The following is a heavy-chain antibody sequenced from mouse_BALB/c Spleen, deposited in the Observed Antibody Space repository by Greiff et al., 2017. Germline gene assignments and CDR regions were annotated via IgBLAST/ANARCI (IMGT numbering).Heavy chain of an antibody. CDR2: INPSNGGT. Sequence: QVQLQQSGAELVKPGASVKLSCKASGYTFTSYYMYWVKQRPGQGLEWIGEINPSNGGTNFNEKFKSKATLTVDKSSSTAYMELSSLTSEDSAVYYCTRGFYGSSPFDYWGQGTTLTVSS. V-gene: IGHV1S81*02. J-gene: IGHJ2*01. CDR1: GYTFTSYY. CDR3: TRGFYGSSPFDY. D-gene: IGHD1-1*01.